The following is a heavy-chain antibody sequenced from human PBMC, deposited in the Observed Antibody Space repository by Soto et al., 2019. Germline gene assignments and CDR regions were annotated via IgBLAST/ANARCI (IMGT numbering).Heavy chain of an antibody. CDR2: IYYSGST. J-gene: IGHJ4*02. Sequence: SETLSLTCTVSGGSISSSSYYWGWIRQPPGKGLEWIGSIYYSGSTYYNPSLKSRVTISVDTSKNQFSLKLSSVTAADTAVYYCARHPCDCYDSVPGYFDYWAQRTPVPGSA. CDR1: GGSISSSSYY. D-gene: IGHD2-21*01. CDR3: ARHPCDCYDSVPGYFDY. V-gene: IGHV4-39*01.